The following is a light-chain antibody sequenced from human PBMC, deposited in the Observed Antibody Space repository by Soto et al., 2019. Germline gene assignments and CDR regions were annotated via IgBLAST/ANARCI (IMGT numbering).Light chain of an antibody. CDR3: QSSDSSLSGWV. CDR1: RSNIGAGYD. Sequence: QSVLTQPPSVSGAPGQRLTISCTGSRSNIGAGYDVHWYQHLPGAAPKLLIYGDNNRPSGVPDRFSGSKSGTSASLAITGFQAEDEADYYCQSSDSSLSGWVFGGGTKLTVL. J-gene: IGLJ2*01. CDR2: GDN. V-gene: IGLV1-40*01.